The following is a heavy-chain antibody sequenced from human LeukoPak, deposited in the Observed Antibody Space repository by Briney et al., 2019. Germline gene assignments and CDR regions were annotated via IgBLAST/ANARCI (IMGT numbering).Heavy chain of an antibody. D-gene: IGHD2-15*01. Sequence: GGSLRLSCAASGFTFDDYAMHWVRQAPGKGLEWVSLISWDGGSTYYADSVKGRFTISRDNSKNSLYLQMNSLRAEDTALYYCAKDGYCSGGSCYLDYWGQGTLVTVSS. CDR2: ISWDGGST. J-gene: IGHJ4*02. CDR3: AKDGYCSGGSCYLDY. V-gene: IGHV3-43D*03. CDR1: GFTFDDYA.